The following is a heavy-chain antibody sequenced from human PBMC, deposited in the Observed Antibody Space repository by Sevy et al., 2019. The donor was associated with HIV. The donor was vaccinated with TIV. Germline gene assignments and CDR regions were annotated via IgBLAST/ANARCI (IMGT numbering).Heavy chain of an antibody. V-gene: IGHV3-30*04. CDR2: ISYDGSVK. CDR3: VREGRNYEYVWGTYHSGF. D-gene: IGHD3-16*02. J-gene: IGHJ4*02. Sequence: GGSLRLSCAASGFSFNGYAMHWVRQAPGKGLEWLAVISYDGSVKYYTESVKGRFTISRDNTKNTLFLQLNSLRPGDTAVYYCVREGRNYEYVWGTYHSGFRAQGTLVTVSS. CDR1: GFSFNGYA.